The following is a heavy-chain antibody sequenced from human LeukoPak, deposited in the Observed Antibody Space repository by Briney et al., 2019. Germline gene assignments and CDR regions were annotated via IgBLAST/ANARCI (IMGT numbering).Heavy chain of an antibody. D-gene: IGHD2/OR15-2a*01. CDR2: INHSGST. Sequence: SETLSLTCAVYGGSFSGYYWSWIRQPPGKGLEWIGEINHSGSTNYNPSLKSRVTISVDTSKNQFSLKLSSVTAADTAVYYCARTFSTVYWYFDPWGRGTLVTVSS. V-gene: IGHV4-34*01. CDR1: GGSFSGYY. J-gene: IGHJ2*01. CDR3: ARTFSTVYWYFDP.